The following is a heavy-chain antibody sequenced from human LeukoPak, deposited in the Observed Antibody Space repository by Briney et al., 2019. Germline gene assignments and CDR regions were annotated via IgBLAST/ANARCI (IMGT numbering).Heavy chain of an antibody. D-gene: IGHD4-17*01. V-gene: IGHV4-39*01. J-gene: IGHJ4*02. CDR1: GGSISSSSYY. CDR2: IYYSGST. CDR3: ARQAGYGDYTWDY. Sequence: RSSETLSPTCTVSGGSISSSSYYWGWIRQPPGKGLEWIGSIYYSGSTYYNPSLKSRVTISVDTSKNQFSLKLSSVTAADTAVYYCARQAGYGDYTWDYWGQGTLVTVSS.